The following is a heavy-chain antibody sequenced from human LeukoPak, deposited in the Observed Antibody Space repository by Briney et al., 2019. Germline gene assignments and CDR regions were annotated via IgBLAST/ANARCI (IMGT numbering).Heavy chain of an antibody. Sequence: SETLSLTCTVSGGSISGHYWSWIRQPPGKGLEWIGSIHYTGTTNYNPSLKSRVTISVDTSKNQFSLRLTSGTPADTALYYCARHMATVSGPFDYWGQGTLVTVSA. CDR1: GGSISGHY. D-gene: IGHD4-4*01. V-gene: IGHV4-59*08. CDR2: IHYTGTT. CDR3: ARHMATVSGPFDY. J-gene: IGHJ4*02.